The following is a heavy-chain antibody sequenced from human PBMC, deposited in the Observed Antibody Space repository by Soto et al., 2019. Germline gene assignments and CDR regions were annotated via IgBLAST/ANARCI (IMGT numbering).Heavy chain of an antibody. D-gene: IGHD6-13*01. CDR1: GFTFTNYW. CDR3: AKGGSWYVAFDI. Sequence: PGGSLRLSCAASGFTFTNYWMHWVRQVPGKGLEWVSAISGSGGSTYYADSVKGRFTISRDNSKNTLYLQMNSLRAEDTAVYYCAKGGSWYVAFDIWGQGTMVTVSS. J-gene: IGHJ3*02. CDR2: ISGSGGST. V-gene: IGHV3-23*01.